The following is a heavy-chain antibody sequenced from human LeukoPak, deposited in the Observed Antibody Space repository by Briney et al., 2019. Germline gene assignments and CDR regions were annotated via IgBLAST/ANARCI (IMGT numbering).Heavy chain of an antibody. D-gene: IGHD1-26*01. J-gene: IGHJ4*02. Sequence: GESLKISCKGSGYIFTNYWIGWVRQMPGKGLEWMGIIYPGDSDTRYSPSFQGQVTMSADKSISTAYLQWSTLKASATAIYYCTIRYSGSHNDYWGQGTLVTVSS. V-gene: IGHV5-51*01. CDR3: TIRYSGSHNDY. CDR2: IYPGDSDT. CDR1: GYIFTNYW.